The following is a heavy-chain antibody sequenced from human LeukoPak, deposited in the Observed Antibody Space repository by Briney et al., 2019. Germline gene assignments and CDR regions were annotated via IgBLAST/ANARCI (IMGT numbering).Heavy chain of an antibody. V-gene: IGHV3-9*01. Sequence: PGGSLGLSCAASGFRFDDYAMHWVRQAPEKGLEWVSGISWDSAAIGYADSVRGRFTLSRDNAKNSLFLQMSSLRVEDTALYYCTKRARMGIAAAGDGFHIWGQGTMVTVSS. CDR2: ISWDSAAI. CDR1: GFRFDDYA. J-gene: IGHJ3*02. CDR3: TKRARMGIAAAGDGFHI. D-gene: IGHD6-13*01.